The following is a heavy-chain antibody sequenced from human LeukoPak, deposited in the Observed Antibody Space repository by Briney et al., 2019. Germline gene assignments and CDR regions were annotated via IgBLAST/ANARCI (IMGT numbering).Heavy chain of an antibody. D-gene: IGHD6-13*01. V-gene: IGHV1-2*02. CDR3: ARDRGSSSWFLTRVLHY. CDR1: GYTFTGYY. Sequence: ASVKVSCKASGYTFTGYYIHWVRQAPGQGLEWMGWINPNSGGTNSAQKFQGRVTMTRDTSTSTVYMELSSLRSEDTAVYYCARDRGSSSWFLTRVLHYWGQGTLVTVSS. J-gene: IGHJ4*02. CDR2: INPNSGGT.